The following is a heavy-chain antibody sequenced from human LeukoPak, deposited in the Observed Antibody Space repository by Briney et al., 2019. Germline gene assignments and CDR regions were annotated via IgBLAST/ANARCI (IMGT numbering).Heavy chain of an antibody. CDR1: GFTFSSYW. D-gene: IGHD4-17*01. CDR2: ISSDGSST. CDR3: ARARLGYGDTVDY. V-gene: IGHV3-74*01. J-gene: IGHJ4*02. Sequence: GGSLRLSCAASGFTFSSYWMHWVRQAPGEGLVWVSRISSDGSSTSYADSVKGRFTISRGNAKNTLYLQINSLRAEDTAVYYCARARLGYGDTVDYWGQGTLVTVFS.